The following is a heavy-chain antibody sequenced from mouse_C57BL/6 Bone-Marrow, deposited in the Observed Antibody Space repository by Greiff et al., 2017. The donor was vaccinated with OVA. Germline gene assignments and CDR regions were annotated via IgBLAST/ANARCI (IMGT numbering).Heavy chain of an antibody. CDR1: GFSLSTSNMG. Sequence: QVTLKESGPGILQPSQTLSLTCSFSGFSLSTSNMGIGWIRQPSGKGLEWLAHIWWNDDKYYNPSLKSRLTISTATSTNHVFLNITSVDTADTATYNRAQIAPPRHYYDGSSYDYWGQGTTLTVSA. D-gene: IGHD1-1*01. CDR2: IWWNDDK. V-gene: IGHV8-5*01. CDR3: AQIAPPRHYYDGSSYDY. J-gene: IGHJ2*01.